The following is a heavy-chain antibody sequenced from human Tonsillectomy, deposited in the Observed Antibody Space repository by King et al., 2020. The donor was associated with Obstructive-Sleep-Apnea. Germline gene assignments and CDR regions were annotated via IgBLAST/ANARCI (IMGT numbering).Heavy chain of an antibody. CDR3: ARTDSSGYVVQYYYYGMDV. Sequence: QLQESGPGLVKPSETLSLTCTVSGGSISSSGYYWGWIRQPPGRGLEWIGNSYHSGGTYYNPSLKSRVTILVDMSKDQFSLRLSSVTAADTAVYFFARTDSSGYVVQYYYYGMDVWGQGTTVTVSS. CDR2: SYHSGGT. D-gene: IGHD3-22*01. J-gene: IGHJ6*02. V-gene: IGHV4-39*07. CDR1: GGSISSSGYY.